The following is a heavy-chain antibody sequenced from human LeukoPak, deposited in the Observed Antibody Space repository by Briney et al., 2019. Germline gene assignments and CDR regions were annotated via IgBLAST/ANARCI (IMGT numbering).Heavy chain of an antibody. J-gene: IGHJ4*02. D-gene: IGHD2-2*02. V-gene: IGHV1-46*01. CDR1: GYTFTSYY. CDR3: ARVVDHCSSTSCYSGFDY. Sequence: ASVKVSCKASGYTFTSYYMHWVRQAPGQGLEWMGIINPSGGSPSYAQKFQGRVTMTRDTSTSTVYMELSSLRSEDTAVYYCARVVDHCSSTSCYSGFDYWGQGTLVTVSS. CDR2: INPSGGSP.